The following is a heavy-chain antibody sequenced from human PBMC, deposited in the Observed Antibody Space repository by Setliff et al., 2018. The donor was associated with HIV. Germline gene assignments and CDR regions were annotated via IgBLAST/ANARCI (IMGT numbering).Heavy chain of an antibody. J-gene: IGHJ4*02. CDR3: ARSSEEGADYADY. V-gene: IGHV4-59*01. Sequence: SETLSLTCTVSGGSISSYYWSWIRQPPGKGLEWIGYVYYSGSTNYNPSLKSRVTISVDTSKNQFSLKLTSVTAADTAVYYCARSSEEGADYADYWGQGTLVTVSS. D-gene: IGHD2-2*01. CDR1: GGSISSYY. CDR2: VYYSGST.